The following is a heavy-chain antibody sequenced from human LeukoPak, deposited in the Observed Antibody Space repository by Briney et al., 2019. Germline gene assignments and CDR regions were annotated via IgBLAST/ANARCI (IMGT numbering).Heavy chain of an antibody. D-gene: IGHD6-13*01. CDR1: GFTFDDYT. Sequence: TGGSLRLSCAASGFTFDDYTMHWVRQAPGKGLEWVSLISWDDDSTYYADSVKGRFTISRDNSKNSLYLQMNSLRTEYTALYYCAKGDSSSWYNFDYWGQGTLVTVSS. V-gene: IGHV3-43*01. CDR3: AKGDSSSWYNFDY. J-gene: IGHJ4*02. CDR2: ISWDDDST.